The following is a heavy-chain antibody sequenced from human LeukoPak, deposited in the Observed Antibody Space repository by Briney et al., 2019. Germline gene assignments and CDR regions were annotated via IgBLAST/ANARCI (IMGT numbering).Heavy chain of an antibody. CDR2: IYHSGNT. D-gene: IGHD4-23*01. CDR3: ARDLSYGTSHWYFDL. J-gene: IGHJ2*01. Sequence: PSETLFLTCTVSGYSISSGYSWGWIRQPPGKGLEWIGSIYHSGNTYYNPSLKRRVTISVDTSKNQFSLKLSSVTAADTAVYYCARDLSYGTSHWYFDLWGRGTLVTVSS. CDR1: GYSISSGYS. V-gene: IGHV4-38-2*02.